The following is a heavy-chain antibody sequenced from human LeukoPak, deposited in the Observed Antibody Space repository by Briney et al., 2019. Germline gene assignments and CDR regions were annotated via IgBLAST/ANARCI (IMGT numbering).Heavy chain of an antibody. CDR3: ARDIPAAYYYYGMDV. D-gene: IGHD2-2*01. V-gene: IGHV1-69*04. Sequence: SVKVSCKASGGTFSSYAISWVRQAPGQGLEWRGRIIPILGIANYAQKFQGRVTITADKSTSTAYMELSSLRSEDTAVYYCARDIPAAYYYYGMDVWGQGTTVTVSS. CDR1: GGTFSSYA. J-gene: IGHJ6*02. CDR2: IIPILGIA.